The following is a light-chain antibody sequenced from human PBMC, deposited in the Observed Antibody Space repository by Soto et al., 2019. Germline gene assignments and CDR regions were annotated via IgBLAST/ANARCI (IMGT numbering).Light chain of an antibody. CDR2: EVT. Sequence: QSALTQPPSASGSPGQSVTISCTGTSSDVGGYNYVYWYQQHPGKAPKLMIYEVTKRPSGVPDRFSGSKSGNTACLTVAGLQAEDEADYYCSLYADSHSYVFGTGTKLTVL. CDR1: SSDVGGYNY. J-gene: IGLJ1*01. V-gene: IGLV2-8*01. CDR3: SLYADSHSYV.